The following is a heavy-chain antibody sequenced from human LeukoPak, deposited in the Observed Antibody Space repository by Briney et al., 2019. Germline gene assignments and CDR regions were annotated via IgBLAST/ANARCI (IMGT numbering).Heavy chain of an antibody. CDR1: GGSISSSSYY. V-gene: IGHV4-39*07. CDR2: IYYSGST. CDR3: ARLGDYVWGSYRYTRYFDY. J-gene: IGHJ4*02. Sequence: SETLSLTCTVSGGSISSSSYYWGWIRQPPGKGLEWIGSIYYSGSTNYNPSLKSRVTISVDTSKNQFSLKLSSVTAADTAVYYCARLGDYVWGSYRYTRYFDYWGQGTLVTVSS. D-gene: IGHD3-16*02.